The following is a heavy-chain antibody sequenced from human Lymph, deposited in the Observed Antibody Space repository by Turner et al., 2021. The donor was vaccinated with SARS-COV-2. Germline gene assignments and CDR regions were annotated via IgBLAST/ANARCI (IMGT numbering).Heavy chain of an antibody. Sequence: EVQLVQSGAALKKPGESLKITCQVSGDTFVNYWIGWVRQRPGKGLEWMGFIYSGDSDTRYSPSFQGQVTISADKSSSVAFLQWSSLKASDTAMYYCAGLSSSSWHHGMDVWGQGTTVIVSS. V-gene: IGHV5-51*03. J-gene: IGHJ6*02. CDR1: GDTFVNYW. CDR2: IYSGDSDT. CDR3: AGLSSSSWHHGMDV. D-gene: IGHD6-19*01.